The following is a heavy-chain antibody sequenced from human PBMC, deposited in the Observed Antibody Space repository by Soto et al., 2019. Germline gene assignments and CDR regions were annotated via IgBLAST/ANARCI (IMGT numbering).Heavy chain of an antibody. CDR2: IIPIFGTA. V-gene: IGHV1-69*01. D-gene: IGHD3-9*01. CDR1: GGTFSSYA. CDR3: ARTPGYYDILTGPFDY. Sequence: QVQLVQSGAEVKKPGSSVKVSCKASGGTFSSYAISWVRQAPGHGLEWMGGIIPIFGTAHYAQKFQGRVTITAEESTSTAYMELSSLRAEDTAVYYCARTPGYYDILTGPFDYWGQGTLVTVSS. J-gene: IGHJ4*02.